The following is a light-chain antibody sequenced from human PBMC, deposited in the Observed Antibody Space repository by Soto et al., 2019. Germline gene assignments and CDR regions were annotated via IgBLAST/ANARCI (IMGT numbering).Light chain of an antibody. CDR2: AAS. CDR1: QSINIY. V-gene: IGKV1-39*01. Sequence: DIPMTQSPSSLSASVGDRVTITCRASQSINIYLNWYQQKPGKAPKVLMSAASSLQSGVPSRFSGGGSGTDFTLTITSLQPEDFATYYCQQYYTIPTFGQGTRLE. CDR3: QQYYTIPT. J-gene: IGKJ5*01.